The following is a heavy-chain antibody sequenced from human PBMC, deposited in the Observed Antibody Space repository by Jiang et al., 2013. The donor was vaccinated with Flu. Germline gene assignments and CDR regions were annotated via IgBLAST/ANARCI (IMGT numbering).Heavy chain of an antibody. CDR2: TYYRSKWYN. D-gene: IGHD4-17*01. J-gene: IGHJ6*04. CDR1: GDSVSSNSAA. V-gene: IGHV6-1*01. CDR3: ARDPLMTTVTTEYYYGMDV. Sequence: SQTLSLTCAISGDSVSSNSAAWNWIRQSPSRGLEWLGRTYYRSKWYNDYAVSVKSRITINPDTSKNQFSLQLNSVTPEDTAVYYCARDPLMTTVTTEYYYGMDVWGKGTTVTVSS.